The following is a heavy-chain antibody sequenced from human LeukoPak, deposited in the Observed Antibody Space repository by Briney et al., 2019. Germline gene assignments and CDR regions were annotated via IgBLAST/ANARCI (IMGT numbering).Heavy chain of an antibody. Sequence: GASVKVSCKASGYTFTGYYMHWVRQAPGQGLEWMGWINPNSGGTNYAQKFQGRVTMTRDTSISTAYMELSRLRSDDTAVYYCARDYCSSTSCYDRGELDYWGRGTLVTVSS. J-gene: IGHJ4*02. CDR2: INPNSGGT. CDR3: ARDYCSSTSCYDRGELDY. CDR1: GYTFTGYY. D-gene: IGHD2-2*01. V-gene: IGHV1-2*02.